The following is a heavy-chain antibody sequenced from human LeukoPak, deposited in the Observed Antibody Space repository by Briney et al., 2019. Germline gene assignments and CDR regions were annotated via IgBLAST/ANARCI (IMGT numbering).Heavy chain of an antibody. Sequence: SVKVSCKASGGTFSSYAISWVRQAPGQGLEWMGRIIPIFGTANYAQKFQGRVTITADESTSAAYMELSSLRSEDTAVYYCAREGRIVGATTHYYMDVWGKGTTVTVSS. CDR1: GGTFSSYA. J-gene: IGHJ6*03. CDR2: IIPIFGTA. D-gene: IGHD1-26*01. V-gene: IGHV1-69*13. CDR3: AREGRIVGATTHYYMDV.